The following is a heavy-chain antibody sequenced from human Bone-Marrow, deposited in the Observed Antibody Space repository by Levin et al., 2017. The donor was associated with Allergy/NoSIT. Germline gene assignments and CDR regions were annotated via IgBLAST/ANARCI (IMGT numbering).Heavy chain of an antibody. V-gene: IGHV3-30*18. Sequence: LSLTCAASGFTFTNLSMHWVRQAPGKGLEWLAVISYDGNNQYYQDSVKGRFTISRANSKNMLFLQLTNLTTSDTAHYFCAKDRGSRSWYPANRGQGTLVIGSS. D-gene: IGHD6-13*01. CDR1: GFTFTNLS. CDR2: ISYDGNNQ. CDR3: AKDRGSRSWYPAN. J-gene: IGHJ4*02.